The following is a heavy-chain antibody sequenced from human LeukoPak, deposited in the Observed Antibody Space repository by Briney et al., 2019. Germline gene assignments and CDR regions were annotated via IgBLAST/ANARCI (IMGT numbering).Heavy chain of an antibody. J-gene: IGHJ4*02. D-gene: IGHD5/OR15-5a*01. V-gene: IGHV3-74*01. Sequence: PGGSLRLSCAASGFTLSNYWMHWVRHAPGKGLEWVSRINSDETSTNYADSVKGRFTISRDNAKNTLYLQMNSLRAEDTAVYYCASRRSTSFDYWGQGTLVTVSS. CDR2: INSDETST. CDR1: GFTLSNYW. CDR3: ASRRSTSFDY.